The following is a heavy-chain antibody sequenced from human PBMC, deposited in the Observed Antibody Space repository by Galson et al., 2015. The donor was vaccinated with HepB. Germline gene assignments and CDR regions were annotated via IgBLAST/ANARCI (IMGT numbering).Heavy chain of an antibody. V-gene: IGHV3-30*18. CDR2: ISYDGSNK. CDR3: AKGQQLSLSYYYYYGMDV. D-gene: IGHD6-13*01. Sequence: SLRLSCAASGFTFSSYGMHWVRQAPGKGLEWVAVISYDGSNKYYADSVKGRFTISRDNSKNTLYLQMNSLRAEDTAVYYCAKGQQLSLSYYYYYGMDVWGQGTTVTVSS. CDR1: GFTFSSYG. J-gene: IGHJ6*02.